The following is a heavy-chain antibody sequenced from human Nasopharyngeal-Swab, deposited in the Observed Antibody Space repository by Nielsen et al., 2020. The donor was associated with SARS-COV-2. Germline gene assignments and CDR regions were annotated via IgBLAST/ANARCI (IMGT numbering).Heavy chain of an antibody. CDR1: GFTFSDYS. CDR2: MSSTTGTI. Sequence: GGSLRLSCAASGFTFSDYSMSWIRQAPGKGPECVSFMSSTTGTIYYADSVKGRFTISRDNAKNSLYLQMNSLRAEDTAVYYCARDPASCSGGSCYSHAFNIWGQGTMVTVSS. V-gene: IGHV3-11*04. D-gene: IGHD2-15*01. CDR3: ARDPASCSGGSCYSHAFNI. J-gene: IGHJ3*02.